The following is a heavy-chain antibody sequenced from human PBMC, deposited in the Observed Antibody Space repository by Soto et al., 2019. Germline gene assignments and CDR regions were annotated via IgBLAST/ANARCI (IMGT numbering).Heavy chain of an antibody. J-gene: IGHJ4*02. CDR1: GYTFTSYA. Sequence: GASVKVSCKASGYTFTSYAMHWVRQAPGQRLEWMGWINAGNGNTKYSQKFQGRVTITRDTSASTAYMELSSLRSEDTAVYYCARDGWFGEPDDNPWDLRFDYWGQGTLVTVSS. CDR3: ARDGWFGEPDDNPWDLRFDY. CDR2: INAGNGNT. V-gene: IGHV1-3*01. D-gene: IGHD3-10*01.